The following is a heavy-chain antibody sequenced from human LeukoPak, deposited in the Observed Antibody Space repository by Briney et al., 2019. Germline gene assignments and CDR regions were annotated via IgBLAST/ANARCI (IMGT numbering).Heavy chain of an antibody. CDR2: IYYSVST. CDR3: ARAPSYSSGYFGAFDI. Sequence: SETLSLTCTVSGASISSTNYYWGWIRQTPGKGLEWIGTIYYSVSTYYNPSLKSRVTISVDTSKNQFSLRLSSVTAADTAVYYCARAPSYSSGYFGAFDIWGQGTMVTVSS. CDR1: GASISSTNYY. J-gene: IGHJ3*02. D-gene: IGHD3-22*01. V-gene: IGHV4-39*07.